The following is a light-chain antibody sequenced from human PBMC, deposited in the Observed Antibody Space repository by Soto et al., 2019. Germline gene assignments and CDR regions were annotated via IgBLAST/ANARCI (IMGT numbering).Light chain of an antibody. CDR2: GNT. J-gene: IGLJ1*01. Sequence: QPVLTQPPSVSGAPGQRVTISCTGNNYNLGAGYDVHWYQQLPGTAPRLVMYGNTNRPSGVPDRFSGSKSGTSASLAITGLQAEDEADYYCQSYDASQTGSYVFGTGTKVTVL. V-gene: IGLV1-40*01. CDR1: NYNLGAGYD. CDR3: QSYDASQTGSYV.